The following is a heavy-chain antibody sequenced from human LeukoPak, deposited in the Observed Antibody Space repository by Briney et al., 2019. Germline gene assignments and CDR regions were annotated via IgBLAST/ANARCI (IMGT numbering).Heavy chain of an antibody. Sequence: SQTLSLTCAISGDSFSSNSAAWNWIRQSPSRGLEWLGRTYYRSKWYSAYAVSVKSRITINPDTSKNQFSLQLNSVTPEDTAAYYCSRTAGVAAAAGTQFDYWGQGTLVTVSS. CDR1: GDSFSSNSAA. V-gene: IGHV6-1*01. D-gene: IGHD6-13*01. CDR2: TYYRSKWYS. J-gene: IGHJ4*02. CDR3: SRTAGVAAAAGTQFDY.